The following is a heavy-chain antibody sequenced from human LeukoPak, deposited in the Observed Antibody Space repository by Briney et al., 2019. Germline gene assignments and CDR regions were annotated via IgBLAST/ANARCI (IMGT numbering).Heavy chain of an antibody. CDR3: ASARYSSSWYNYMDV. CDR1: GYTFTGYF. D-gene: IGHD6-13*01. Sequence: ASVKVSCKASGYTFTGYFMHWVRQAPGQGLEWMGWINPNSGGTNYAQKFQGRVTMTGDTSSSTAYMDLSSLRSDDTAVYYCASARYSSSWYNYMDVWGKGTTVTVSS. J-gene: IGHJ6*03. CDR2: INPNSGGT. V-gene: IGHV1-2*02.